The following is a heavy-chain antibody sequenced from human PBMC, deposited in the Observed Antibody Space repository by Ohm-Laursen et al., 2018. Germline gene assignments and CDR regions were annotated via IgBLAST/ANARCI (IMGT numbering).Heavy chain of an antibody. D-gene: IGHD4-17*01. Sequence: SETLSLTCTVSGGSISSGGYYWSWICQHPGKGLEWIGYIYYSGSTNYNPSLKSRVAISVDTSKNQFSLKLSSVTAADTAVYYCARTTVTTYKGVDVWGQGTTVTVSS. V-gene: IGHV4-61*08. CDR3: ARTTVTTYKGVDV. CDR1: GGSISSGGYY. J-gene: IGHJ6*02. CDR2: IYYSGST.